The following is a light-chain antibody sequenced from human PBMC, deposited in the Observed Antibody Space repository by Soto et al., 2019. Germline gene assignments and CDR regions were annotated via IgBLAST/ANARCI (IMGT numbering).Light chain of an antibody. Sequence: ELVRTQSPATLSVSPGERASLSCRASQSVSSNLAWYQQKPGQAPRLLIYGASTRATGIPARFSGSGSGTEFTLTISSLQSEDFAVYYCQQYNNWPKPFGQGTKVDIK. CDR2: GAS. V-gene: IGKV3D-15*01. CDR1: QSVSSN. J-gene: IGKJ1*01. CDR3: QQYNNWPKP.